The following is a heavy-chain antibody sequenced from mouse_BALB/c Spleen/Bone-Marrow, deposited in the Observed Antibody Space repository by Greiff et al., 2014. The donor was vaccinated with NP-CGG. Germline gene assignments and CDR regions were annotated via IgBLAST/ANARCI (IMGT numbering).Heavy chain of an antibody. J-gene: IGHJ3*01. CDR2: IKSNGGST. D-gene: IGHD2-4*01. Sequence: EVQLVESGGGLVQPGGSLKLSCAASGFTFSSYGMSWVRQNIDKRLELVATIKSNGGSTYYPESVKGRFSISRDNAKNTLYLQMSSLKSEDTAMYYCTSISSMITAAWFAYWGQGTLVTISA. CDR1: GFTFSSYG. CDR3: TSISSMITAAWFAY. V-gene: IGHV5-6-3*01.